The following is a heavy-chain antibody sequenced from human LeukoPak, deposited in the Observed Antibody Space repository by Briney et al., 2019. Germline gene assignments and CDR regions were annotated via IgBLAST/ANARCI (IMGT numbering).Heavy chain of an antibody. CDR1: GFTFSSYS. Sequence: GGSLRLSCAASGFTFSSYSMNWVRQAPGKGLEWVSSISSSSSYIYYADSVKGRFTISRDNAKNSLYLQMNSLRAEDTAVYYCARMGYSSGWTNSYFDYWGQGTLVTVSS. J-gene: IGHJ4*02. D-gene: IGHD6-19*01. V-gene: IGHV3-21*01. CDR2: ISSSSSYI. CDR3: ARMGYSSGWTNSYFDY.